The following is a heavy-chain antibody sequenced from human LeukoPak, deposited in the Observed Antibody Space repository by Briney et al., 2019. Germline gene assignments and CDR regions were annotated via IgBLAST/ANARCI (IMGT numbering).Heavy chain of an antibody. CDR2: MNPYSGNT. CDR3: ARSKKNWNSDY. D-gene: IGHD1-1*01. J-gene: IGHJ4*02. CDR1: GYTFTSYD. Sequence: ASVKVSCKASGYTFTSYDINWVRQATGQGLEWMGYMNPYSGNTGYAQNFQGRVTLTRNTSISTAYMELSSLRSEDTAVYYCARSKKNWNSDYWGQGTLVTVSS. V-gene: IGHV1-8*03.